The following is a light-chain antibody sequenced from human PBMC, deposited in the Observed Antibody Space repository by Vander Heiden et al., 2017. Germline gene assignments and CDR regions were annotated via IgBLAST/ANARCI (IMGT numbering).Light chain of an antibody. CDR3: QQRDSWPLLT. J-gene: IGKJ4*01. CDR2: DAS. CDR1: QSVSRY. V-gene: IGKV3-11*01. Sequence: EIVLTQSPATLSLSPGERATLSCRASQSVSRYLAWYQQKPGQAPRLLIYDASTRATGIPARFSGSGSGTDFTLTISSLEPEDFAVYSCQQRDSWPLLTFGGGTKVEIK.